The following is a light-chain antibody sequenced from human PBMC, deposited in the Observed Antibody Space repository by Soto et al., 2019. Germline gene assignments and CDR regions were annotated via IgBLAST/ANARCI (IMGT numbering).Light chain of an antibody. CDR3: QKYNSAPN. J-gene: IGKJ5*01. CDR1: QGISNS. CDR2: AAS. Sequence: DIQMTQSPSSLSASVGDRVTITCRASQGISNSLAWYQQKPGKVPKILIYAASTLQSGVPSRFSGSGSGTDFTLTISSLQPEDVATYYCQKYNSAPNFGQGTRLEIK. V-gene: IGKV1-27*01.